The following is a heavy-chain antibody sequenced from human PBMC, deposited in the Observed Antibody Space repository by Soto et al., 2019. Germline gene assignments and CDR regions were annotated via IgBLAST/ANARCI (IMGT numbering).Heavy chain of an antibody. CDR1: GFTFSNYG. V-gene: IGHV3-30*18. CDR2: TSYDGSIR. D-gene: IGHD2-21*02. Sequence: QVQLVESGGGVVQPGRSLRLSCAASGFTFSNYGMHWVRQAPGKGLEWVAVTSYDGSIRYYAGSVKGRFTISRDNSKNTLYLQINSLRTEDTAVYYCAKDGLAYCGGDCYWVDYWGQGTLLTVSS. CDR3: AKDGLAYCGGDCYWVDY. J-gene: IGHJ4*02.